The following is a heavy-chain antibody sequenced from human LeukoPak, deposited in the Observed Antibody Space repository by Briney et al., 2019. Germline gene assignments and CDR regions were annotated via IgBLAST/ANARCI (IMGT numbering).Heavy chain of an antibody. CDR3: AKGDYYGSGSQYYFDY. J-gene: IGHJ4*02. CDR1: GFTFSSYA. D-gene: IGHD3-10*01. Sequence: GGSLRVSSAASGFTFSSYAMSWVRQAPGKGLEWVSSISGSGGNTFYADSVKGRFTLSRDNSKNTLYLQMNSLRAEDTAVYYCAKGDYYGSGSQYYFDYWGQGTLVTVSS. CDR2: ISGSGGNT. V-gene: IGHV3-23*01.